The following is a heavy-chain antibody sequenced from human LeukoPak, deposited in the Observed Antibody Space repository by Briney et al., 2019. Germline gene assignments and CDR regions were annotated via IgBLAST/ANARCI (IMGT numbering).Heavy chain of an antibody. CDR1: GGSFSGYY. Sequence: SETLSLTCAVSGGSFSGYYWSWIRQPPGKGLEWIGEINHSGSTNYNPSLKSRVTISVDTSKNQFSLKLSSVTAADPAVYYCARVGSPSYFDYWGQGTLVTVSS. V-gene: IGHV4-34*01. J-gene: IGHJ4*02. CDR3: ARVGSPSYFDY. D-gene: IGHD3-16*01. CDR2: INHSGST.